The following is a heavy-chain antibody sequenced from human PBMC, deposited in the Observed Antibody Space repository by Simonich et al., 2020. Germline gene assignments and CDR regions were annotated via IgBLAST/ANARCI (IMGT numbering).Heavy chain of an antibody. D-gene: IGHD2-2*01. V-gene: IGHV3-21*01. Sequence: EVQLVESGGGLVKPGGSLRLSCAASGFTFSSYSMNWVRQAPGKGLDWVSSISSSSSYIYYADSVKDRFTISEDNAKNSLYLKMNSLRAEDTAVYYCAGGVYCSSTSCSTYYYYGMDVWGQGTTVTVSS. J-gene: IGHJ6*02. CDR1: GFTFSSYS. CDR3: AGGVYCSSTSCSTYYYYGMDV. CDR2: ISSSSSYI.